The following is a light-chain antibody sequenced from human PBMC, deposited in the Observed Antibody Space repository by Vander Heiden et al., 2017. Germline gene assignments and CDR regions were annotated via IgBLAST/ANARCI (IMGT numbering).Light chain of an antibody. CDR2: DAS. CDR1: QSISSW. J-gene: IGKJ1*01. CDR3: QQYNSYPPRS. V-gene: IGKV1-5*01. Sequence: DIQMTQSPSTLSASVGDRVTITCRASQSISSWLGWYQQKPGKAPKLLYYDASSVESGVQSRFSGSGCGTEFTLTISSLQPDDFATYCCQQYNSYPPRSFGQGTKVEIK.